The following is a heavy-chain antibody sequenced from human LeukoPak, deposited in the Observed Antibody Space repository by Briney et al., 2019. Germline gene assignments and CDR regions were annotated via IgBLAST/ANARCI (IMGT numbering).Heavy chain of an antibody. J-gene: IGHJ4*02. CDR1: GASISDYY. Sequence: SETLSLTCTVSGASISDYYWSWIRQPAGKGLEWIGRIYTSGSTYYSPSLESRVTMSEDTSRSHFSLNLRSVTAADTAVYYCVRDYDKGFDFWGQGILVTVSS. D-gene: IGHD3-9*01. V-gene: IGHV4-4*07. CDR2: IYTSGST. CDR3: VRDYDKGFDF.